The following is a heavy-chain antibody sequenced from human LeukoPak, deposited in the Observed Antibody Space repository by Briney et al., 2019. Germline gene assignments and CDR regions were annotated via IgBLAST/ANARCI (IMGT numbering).Heavy chain of an antibody. CDR1: GGSFSGYY. CDR2: INHSGST. CDR3: ARGYGDYDRGNWFDP. D-gene: IGHD4-17*01. V-gene: IGHV4-34*01. J-gene: IGHJ5*02. Sequence: SETLSLTCAVYGGSFSGYYWSWIRQPPGKGLEWIGEINHSGSTNYNPSLKSRVTISVDTSKNQFSLKLSSATAADTAVYYCARGYGDYDRGNWFDPWGQGTLVTVSS.